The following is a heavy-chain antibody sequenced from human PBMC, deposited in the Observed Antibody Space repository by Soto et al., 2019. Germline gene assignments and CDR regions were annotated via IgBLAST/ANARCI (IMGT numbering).Heavy chain of an antibody. CDR2: IYSGGNT. Sequence: EVQLLESGGGLVQPGGSLRLSCAASGFTFSSYAMSWVRQAPGKGLEWVSAIYSGGNTYYADSVKGRFTISRDNSKNTLYLQMNSLRAEDTAVYYCARGDGKWELLDYYYYGMDVWGQGTTVTVSS. V-gene: IGHV3-23*05. CDR1: GFTFSSYA. J-gene: IGHJ6*02. CDR3: ARGDGKWELLDYYYYGMDV. D-gene: IGHD1-26*01.